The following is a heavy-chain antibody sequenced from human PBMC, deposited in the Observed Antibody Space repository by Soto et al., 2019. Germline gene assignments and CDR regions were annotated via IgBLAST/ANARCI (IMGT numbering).Heavy chain of an antibody. J-gene: IGHJ4*02. Sequence: PGESLKISCMGSGYSFTSYWIGWVRQMPGKGLEWMEIIYPGNSDTRYSPSFQGQVTISADKSLSTAYLQWSSLKASHTAMYYCARVRWELPEAFDYWGKGTLVTVSS. D-gene: IGHD1-26*01. CDR1: GYSFTSYW. V-gene: IGHV5-51*01. CDR2: IYPGNSDT. CDR3: ARVRWELPEAFDY.